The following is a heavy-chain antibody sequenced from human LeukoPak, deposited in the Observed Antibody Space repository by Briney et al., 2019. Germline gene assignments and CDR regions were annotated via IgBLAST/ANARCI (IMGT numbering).Heavy chain of an antibody. D-gene: IGHD6-13*01. CDR1: GFTFSNYG. Sequence: GGSLRLSCAASGFTFSNYGMHWVRQAPGKGLEWVAVISYDGSSKSYADSVSGRFTISRDSSGNTLYLQMNSLRAEDTAVYYCARRTAASGRVYYAMDVWGQGTTVTVSS. CDR3: ARRTAASGRVYYAMDV. J-gene: IGHJ6*02. V-gene: IGHV3-30*03. CDR2: ISYDGSSK.